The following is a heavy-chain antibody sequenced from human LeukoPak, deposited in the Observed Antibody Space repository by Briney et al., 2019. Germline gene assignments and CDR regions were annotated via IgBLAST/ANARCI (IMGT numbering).Heavy chain of an antibody. D-gene: IGHD6-19*01. CDR1: GGSFSGYY. J-gene: IGHJ1*01. CDR3: ARLGYSSGWYHFQH. Sequence: PSETLSLTCAVYGGSFSGYYWSWIRQPPGKGLEWIGYIYYSGSTNYNPSLKSRVTISVDTSKNQFSLKLSSVTAADTAVYYCARLGYSSGWYHFQHWGQGTLVTVSS. CDR2: IYYSGST. V-gene: IGHV4-59*08.